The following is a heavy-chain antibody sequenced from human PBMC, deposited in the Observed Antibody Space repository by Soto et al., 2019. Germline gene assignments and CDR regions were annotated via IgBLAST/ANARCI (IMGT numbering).Heavy chain of an antibody. D-gene: IGHD3-22*01. J-gene: IGHJ3*02. Sequence: GESLKISCTGSGYSFTSYWIGWVRQMPGKGLEWMGIIYPGDSDTRYSPSFQGQVTISADKSISTAYLQWSSLKASDTAMYYCARQSGSMIVVASSAFDIWGQGTMVTVSS. CDR2: IYPGDSDT. CDR3: ARQSGSMIVVASSAFDI. CDR1: GYSFTSYW. V-gene: IGHV5-51*01.